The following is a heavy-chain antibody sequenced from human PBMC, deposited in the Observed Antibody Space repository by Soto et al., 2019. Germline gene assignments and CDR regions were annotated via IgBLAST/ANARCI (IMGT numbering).Heavy chain of an antibody. J-gene: IGHJ4*02. CDR2: ISGSGDFT. V-gene: IGHV3-23*01. D-gene: IGHD3-9*01. CDR1: GFTFSSNA. CDR3: AKTQSDILDY. Sequence: GSLRLSCAASGFTFSSNAMSWVRQAPVKGLEWVSVISGSGDFTFYADSVKGRFTISRDNSKNTLYLQMNTLRAEDTAVYYCAKTQSDILDYWGQGTLVTVS.